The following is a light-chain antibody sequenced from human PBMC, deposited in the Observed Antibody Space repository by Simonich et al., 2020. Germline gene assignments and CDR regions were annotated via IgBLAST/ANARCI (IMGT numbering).Light chain of an antibody. Sequence: EIVMTQSPATLSVSPWERATLSCRARQSVSSNLAWYQQTPGQAPRLLIYGASTRATGIPARFSGSGSGTEFTLTISSMQSEDFAVYYCQQYNNWPWTFGQGTKVEIK. CDR1: QSVSSN. CDR2: GAS. CDR3: QQYNNWPWT. J-gene: IGKJ1*01. V-gene: IGKV3-15*01.